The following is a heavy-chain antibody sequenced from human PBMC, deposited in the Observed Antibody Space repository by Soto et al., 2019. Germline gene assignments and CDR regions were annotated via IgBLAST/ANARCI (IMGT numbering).Heavy chain of an antibody. CDR1: GFIFRSSW. J-gene: IGHJ3*02. Sequence: EMQLVESGGGLVQPGGSLRLSCAMSGFIFRSSWMSWVRQAPGKGLEWVANINRDGSEKNFVDSVRGRFTISRDNAKNSLYLLMDSLRAEDSAVYYCAREVGTPMVSGAFEIWGQGTMVSVSS. D-gene: IGHD5-18*01. V-gene: IGHV3-7*03. CDR2: INRDGSEK. CDR3: AREVGTPMVSGAFEI.